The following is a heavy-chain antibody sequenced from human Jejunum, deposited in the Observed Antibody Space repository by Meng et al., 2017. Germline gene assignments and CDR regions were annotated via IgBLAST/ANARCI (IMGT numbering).Heavy chain of an antibody. D-gene: IGHD6-6*01. J-gene: IGHJ4*02. CDR1: GASISSSNW. CDR2: IYHRGNI. V-gene: IGHV4-4*03. Sequence: QVKRQESGPGQGKPPGTLSLTCAVSGASISSSNWWSWVRQSPGKGLEWIGEIYHRGNINYNPSLKSRVTISVDKSKNQFSLKLNSVTAADTAVYYCARVDSSASFDYWGQGTLVTVSS. CDR3: ARVDSSASFDY.